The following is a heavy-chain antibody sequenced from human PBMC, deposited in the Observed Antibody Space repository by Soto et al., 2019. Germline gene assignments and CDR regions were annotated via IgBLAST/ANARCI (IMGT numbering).Heavy chain of an antibody. D-gene: IGHD1-1*01. CDR2: INQGGSVK. CDR3: ARLTEAVTTFVY. J-gene: IGHJ4*02. V-gene: IGHV3-7*03. Sequence: GSLRLSCEASGFALSPYCMSWVRQAPGNGLEWVASINQGGSVKHYVDSVRGRFTISRDNAKNSLFLQMNSLSAEDTAVYFCARLTEAVTTFVYWGQGTPVTVSS. CDR1: GFALSPYC.